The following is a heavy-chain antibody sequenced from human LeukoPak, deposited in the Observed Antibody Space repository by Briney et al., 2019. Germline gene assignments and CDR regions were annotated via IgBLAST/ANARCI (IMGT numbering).Heavy chain of an antibody. CDR3: ARDPYYYGSGSWDY. D-gene: IGHD3-10*01. J-gene: IGHJ4*02. CDR1: GFTFSSYG. V-gene: IGHV3-33*08. CDR2: IWYDGSNK. Sequence: GGSLRLSCAASGFTFSSYGMYWVRQAPGKGLEWVAVIWYDGSNKYYADSVKGRFTISRDNSKNTLYLQMNSLRAEDTAVYYCARDPYYYGSGSWDYWGQGTLVTVSS.